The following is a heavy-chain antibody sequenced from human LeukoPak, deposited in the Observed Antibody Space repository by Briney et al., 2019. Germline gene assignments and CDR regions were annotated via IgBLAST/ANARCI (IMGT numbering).Heavy chain of an antibody. J-gene: IGHJ6*03. D-gene: IGHD3-16*01. V-gene: IGHV4-4*09. CDR2: IYSSGST. CDR1: GASIIGHY. Sequence: PSETLSLTCSVTGASIIGHYWSWIRQPPRKGLEWIGYIYSSGSTNYEPSLSGRVTISVDTSKNQFSLKMASVTAADTAVYYCARRMWGPDNGHFFYYLDVWGKGTTVIVSS. CDR3: ARRMWGPDNGHFFYYLDV.